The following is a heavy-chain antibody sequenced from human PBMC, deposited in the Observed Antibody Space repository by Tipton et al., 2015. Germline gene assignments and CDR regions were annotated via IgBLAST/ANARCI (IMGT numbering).Heavy chain of an antibody. CDR1: GDSFSSSNW. V-gene: IGHV4-4*02. J-gene: IGHJ5*02. Sequence: TLSLTCAVSGDSFSSSNWWSWVRQPPGKGLEWIGEIYHTGSTNFQPSLRSRVTILVDTTQNQVSLRSTSVTAADTAVYYCASGCINFSCYYWFDPWGPGTLVTVSS. CDR2: IYHTGST. D-gene: IGHD2-21*01. CDR3: ASGCINFSCYYWFDP.